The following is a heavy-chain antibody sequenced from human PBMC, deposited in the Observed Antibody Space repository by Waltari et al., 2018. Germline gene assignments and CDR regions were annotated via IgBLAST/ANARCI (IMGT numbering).Heavy chain of an antibody. CDR1: GGSISNYY. J-gene: IGHJ4*02. CDR3: ARTYYDTSGFWVDYFDL. V-gene: IGHV4-59*01. D-gene: IGHD3-22*01. Sequence: QVQLQESGPGLVKPSETLSLTCTVSGGSISNYYWSWIRQPPGKGLEWIGYIYYTGSTTYNSALKSRVTISVDTSKNQFSLNLNSVTAADTAMYYCARTYYDTSGFWVDYFDLWGQGTLVTVSS. CDR2: IYYTGST.